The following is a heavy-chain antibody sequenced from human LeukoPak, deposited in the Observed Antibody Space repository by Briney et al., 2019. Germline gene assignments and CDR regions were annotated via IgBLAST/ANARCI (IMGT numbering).Heavy chain of an antibody. Sequence: PSETLSLTCTVSSGSISINTYYWGWIRQSPGKGLDWIGSTFYKRSTYYNPSLKSRVTISVDTSKNHFSLQLSSVTAADTAVYYCARSRYYDGSGYFFDYWGQGILVTVSS. CDR2: TFYKRST. CDR3: ARSRYYDGSGYFFDY. CDR1: SGSISINTYY. D-gene: IGHD3-22*01. J-gene: IGHJ4*02. V-gene: IGHV4-39*01.